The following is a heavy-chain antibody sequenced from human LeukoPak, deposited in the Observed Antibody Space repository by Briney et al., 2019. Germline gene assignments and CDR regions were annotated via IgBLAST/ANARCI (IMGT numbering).Heavy chain of an antibody. CDR2: INPSGGST. CDR3: ARKGNTSDAFVI. Sequence: ASVKVSCKASGYSFPRYYIHWVRQAPGQGLEWMAIINPSGGSTSYPQKFQGRATLTRDTSTSTVYMELSSLRSEDTPVYYCARKGNTSDAFVIWGQGTLVTVSS. V-gene: IGHV1-46*01. J-gene: IGHJ3*02. CDR1: GYSFPRYY. D-gene: IGHD2/OR15-2a*01.